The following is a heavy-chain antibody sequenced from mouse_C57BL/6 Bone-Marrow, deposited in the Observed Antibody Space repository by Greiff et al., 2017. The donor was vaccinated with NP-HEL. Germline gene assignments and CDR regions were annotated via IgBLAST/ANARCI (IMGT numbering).Heavy chain of an antibody. CDR2: IHPNSGST. V-gene: IGHV1-64*01. CDR1: GYTFTSYW. Sequence: QVQLQQPGAELVKPGASVKLSCKASGYTFTSYWMHWVKQRPGQGLEWIGMIHPNSGSTNYNEKFKSKATLTVDKSSSTAYMLLSSLTSEDSAVYYCARGLLWLRRRDYYAMDYWGQGTSVTVSS. D-gene: IGHD2-2*01. CDR3: ARGLLWLRRRDYYAMDY. J-gene: IGHJ4*01.